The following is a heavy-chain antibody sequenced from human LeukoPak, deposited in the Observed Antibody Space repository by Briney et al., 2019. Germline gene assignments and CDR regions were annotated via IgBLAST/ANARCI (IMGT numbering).Heavy chain of an antibody. D-gene: IGHD6-19*01. CDR2: ISNDGNNK. J-gene: IGHJ4*02. V-gene: IGHV3-30*18. CDR1: GFPFSSYG. CDR3: ANGGGSSGRSYYFDY. Sequence: GGSLRLSCAASGFPFSSYGMHWVRQAPGKGLEWVAAISNDGNNKFYADSVKGRFTISRDNPKNTMNLQMNSLRAEDTAVYYCANGGGSSGRSYYFDYWGQGTLVTVSS.